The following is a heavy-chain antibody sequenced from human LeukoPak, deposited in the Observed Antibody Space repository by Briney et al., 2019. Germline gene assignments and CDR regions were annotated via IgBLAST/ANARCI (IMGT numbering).Heavy chain of an antibody. CDR2: INPNSGGT. D-gene: IGHD3-3*01. V-gene: IGHV1-2*02. J-gene: IGHJ4*02. Sequence: GASVKVSCKXSGYTFTGYYMHWVRQPPGQGLEWMGWINPNSGGTNYAQKFQGRVTMTRDTSISTAYMELSRLRSDDTAVYYCARDPTGRLRFLEWVYFDYWGQGTLVTVSS. CDR1: GYTFTGYY. CDR3: ARDPTGRLRFLEWVYFDY.